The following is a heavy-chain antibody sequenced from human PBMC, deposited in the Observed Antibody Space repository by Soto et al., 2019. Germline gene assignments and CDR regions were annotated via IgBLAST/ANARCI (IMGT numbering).Heavy chain of an antibody. Sequence: PSETLSLTCTVSGGSISSSSYYWGWIRQPPGKGLEWIGSIYYSGSTYYNPSLKSRVTISVDTSKNQFSLKLSSVTAAGTAVYYCARQCRLGISCYYGMDVWGQGTTVTVSS. J-gene: IGHJ6*02. CDR2: IYYSGST. V-gene: IGHV4-39*01. CDR3: ARQCRLGISCYYGMDV. CDR1: GGSISSSSYY. D-gene: IGHD7-27*01.